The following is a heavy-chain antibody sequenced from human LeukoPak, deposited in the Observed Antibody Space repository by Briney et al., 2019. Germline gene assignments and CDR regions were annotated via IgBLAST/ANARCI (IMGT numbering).Heavy chain of an antibody. CDR2: IYTGGTT. CDR1: EFTISSNY. V-gene: IGHV3-53*01. J-gene: IGHJ4*02. D-gene: IGHD3-9*01. Sequence: GGSLRLSCAASEFTISSNYMSWVRQAPGKGLEWVSIIYTGGTTYYADSVKGRSTISRDNSKNTVYLHMNSLRAADTAVYYCARVSAPYPGNSFPGVFDYWGQGTLVTVSS. CDR3: ARVSAPYPGNSFPGVFDY.